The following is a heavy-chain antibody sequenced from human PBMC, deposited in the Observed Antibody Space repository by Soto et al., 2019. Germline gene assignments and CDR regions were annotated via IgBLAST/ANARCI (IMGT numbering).Heavy chain of an antibody. CDR1: GFTFDDYA. Sequence: GGSLRLSCAASGFTFDDYAMHWVRQAPGKGLEWVSGISWNSGSIGYADSVKGRFTISRDNAKNSLYLQMNSLRAEDTALYYCAARGSPPAYYYYGMDVWGQGTTVTVAS. J-gene: IGHJ6*02. V-gene: IGHV3-9*01. D-gene: IGHD3-16*01. CDR2: ISWNSGSI. CDR3: AARGSPPAYYYYGMDV.